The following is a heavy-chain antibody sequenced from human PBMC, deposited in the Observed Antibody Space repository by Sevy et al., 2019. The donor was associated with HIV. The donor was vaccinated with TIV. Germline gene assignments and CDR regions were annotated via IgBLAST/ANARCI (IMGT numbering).Heavy chain of an antibody. CDR1: GFTFSNYD. J-gene: IGHJ6*03. V-gene: IGHV3-13*01. CDR3: ARGGDIVVVPTVWGYMDV. D-gene: IGHD2-2*01. Sequence: GGSLRLSCAASGFTFSNYDMHWVRHATGKGLEWVSAIGTAGDTYYPGSVKGRFTISRENAKNSLYLQMNSLRAGDTAVYYCARGGDIVVVPTVWGYMDVWGKGTTVTVSS. CDR2: IGTAGDT.